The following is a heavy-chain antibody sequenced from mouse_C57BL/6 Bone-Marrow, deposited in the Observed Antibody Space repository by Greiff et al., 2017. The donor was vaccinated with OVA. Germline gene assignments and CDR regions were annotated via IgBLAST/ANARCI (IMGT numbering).Heavy chain of an antibody. CDR1: GFTFSNYW. V-gene: IGHV6-3*01. D-gene: IGHD3-2*02. Sequence: EVQLVESGGGLVQPGGSMKLSCVASGFTFSNYWMNWVRQSPEKGLEWVAQIRLKSDNYATHYAESVKGRFTISRDDSKSSVYLQMNNIRAEDTGIYCCTVHSSGRGFAYWGQGTLVTVSA. CDR3: TVHSSGRGFAY. CDR2: IRLKSDNYAT. J-gene: IGHJ3*01.